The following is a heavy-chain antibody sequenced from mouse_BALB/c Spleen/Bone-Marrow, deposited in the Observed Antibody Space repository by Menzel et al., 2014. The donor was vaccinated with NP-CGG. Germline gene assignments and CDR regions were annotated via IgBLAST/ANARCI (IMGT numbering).Heavy chain of an antibody. Sequence: QVQLKHSGAELVRPGTSVKVSCKASGYAFTNYLIEWVKQRPGQGLEWIGVINPGSGGTNYNEKFKGKATLTADKSSSTAYMQLSSLTSDDSAVYFCARREDYDLDYWGQGTTLTVSS. CDR2: INPGSGGT. CDR3: ARREDYDLDY. V-gene: IGHV1-54*01. J-gene: IGHJ2*01. CDR1: GYAFTNYL. D-gene: IGHD2-4*01.